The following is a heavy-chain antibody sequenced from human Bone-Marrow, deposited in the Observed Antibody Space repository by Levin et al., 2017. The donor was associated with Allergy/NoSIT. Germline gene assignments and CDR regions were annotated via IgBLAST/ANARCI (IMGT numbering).Heavy chain of an antibody. CDR3: ARHAPGYCSGGSCQVGFDY. V-gene: IGHV4-59*08. CDR1: GGSISSYY. J-gene: IGHJ4*02. CDR2: IYYSGST. Sequence: LSQTLSLTCTVSGGSISSYYWSWIRQPPGKGLELIGYIYYSGSTNYNPSLKSRVTISVDTSKNQFSLKLSSVTAADTAVYYCARHAPGYCSGGSCQVGFDYWGQGTLVTVSS. D-gene: IGHD2-15*01.